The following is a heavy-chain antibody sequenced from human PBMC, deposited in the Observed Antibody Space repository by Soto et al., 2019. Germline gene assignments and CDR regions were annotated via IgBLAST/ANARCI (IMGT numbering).Heavy chain of an antibody. J-gene: IGHJ4*02. CDR3: AAGALISSGPPFFDY. CDR1: GFTFSSYG. V-gene: IGHV3-30*03. D-gene: IGHD6-19*01. CDR2: ISYDGSNK. Sequence: PGGSLRLSCAASGFTFSSYGMHWVRQAPGKGLEWVAVISYDGSNKYYADSVKGRFTISRDNSKNTLYLQMNSLRAEDTAVYYCAAGALISSGPPFFDYWGQGTLVTVSS.